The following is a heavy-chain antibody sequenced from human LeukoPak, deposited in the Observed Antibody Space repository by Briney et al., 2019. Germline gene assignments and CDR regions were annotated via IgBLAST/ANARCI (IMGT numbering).Heavy chain of an antibody. J-gene: IGHJ4*02. V-gene: IGHV3-49*03. CDR2: IRSKTYGGTT. CDR3: TIKVNF. D-gene: IGHD3-16*01. CDR1: GFTFGEYA. Sequence: GGSLRLSCAASGFTFGEYAMNWFRQAPGKGLEWVGFIRSKTYGGTTEYAASVKGRFAISRDDSKSIAYLQMNSLKTEDTAVYYCTIKVNFWGQGALVTVSS.